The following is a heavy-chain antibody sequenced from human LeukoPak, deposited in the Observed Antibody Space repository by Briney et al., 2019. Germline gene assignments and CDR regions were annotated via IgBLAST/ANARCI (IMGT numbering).Heavy chain of an antibody. CDR2: ISSSSSYI. V-gene: IGHV3-21*01. J-gene: IGHJ4*02. Sequence: GGSLRLSCAASGFTFSSYSMNWVRQAPGKGLEWVSSISSSSSYIYYADSVKGRFTISRDNAKNSLYLQMNSLRAEDTAVYYCARGGLGYYDSSGTADYWGQGTLVTVSS. CDR1: GFTFSSYS. D-gene: IGHD3-22*01. CDR3: ARGGLGYYDSSGTADY.